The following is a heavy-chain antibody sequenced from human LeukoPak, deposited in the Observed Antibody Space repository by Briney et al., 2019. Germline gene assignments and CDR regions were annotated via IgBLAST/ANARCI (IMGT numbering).Heavy chain of an antibody. Sequence: PSETLSHTCTVSGGSISSYYWTWIRQTPGKGLEWIGYIYHSGNTNYNPSLKSRVTISVDTSKNQFSLKVSSVTAADTAVYYCARHSSSSRGWFDPWGQGTLVTVSS. D-gene: IGHD6-6*01. CDR1: GGSISSYY. CDR3: ARHSSSSRGWFDP. V-gene: IGHV4-59*01. CDR2: IYHSGNT. J-gene: IGHJ5*02.